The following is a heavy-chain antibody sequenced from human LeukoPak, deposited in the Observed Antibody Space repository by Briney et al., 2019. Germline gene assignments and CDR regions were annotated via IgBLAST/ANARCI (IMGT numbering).Heavy chain of an antibody. CDR1: GFIFNSYA. D-gene: IGHD5-12*01. Sequence: PGGTLRLSCAASGFIFNSYAMSWVRQAPGKGLEWVSSISGSGGNIYYADSVKGRFTISRDNSKNTLYLQMKSLRDDDTAVYYCAKSRSGYALFDYWGQGTLVTVSS. CDR3: AKSRSGYALFDY. CDR2: ISGSGGNI. V-gene: IGHV3-23*01. J-gene: IGHJ4*02.